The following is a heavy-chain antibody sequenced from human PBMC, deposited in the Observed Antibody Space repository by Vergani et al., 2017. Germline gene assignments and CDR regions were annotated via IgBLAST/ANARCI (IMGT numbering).Heavy chain of an antibody. Sequence: QVQLQESGPGLVKPSETLSLTCTVSGGSISSYYWSWIRQPPGKGLEWIGYIYYSGSTNNNPSLKSRVTISVDTSKNQFSLKLSSVTAADTAVYYCASGGLSSSWYGISFDYWGQGTLVTVSS. CDR1: GGSISSYY. D-gene: IGHD6-13*01. J-gene: IGHJ4*02. CDR3: ASGGLSSSWYGISFDY. V-gene: IGHV4-59*01. CDR2: IYYSGST.